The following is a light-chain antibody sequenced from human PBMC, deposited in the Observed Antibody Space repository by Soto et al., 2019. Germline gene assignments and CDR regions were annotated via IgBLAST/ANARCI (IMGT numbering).Light chain of an antibody. V-gene: IGKV3-15*01. Sequence: EIVMTQSPATLSVSPGERATLSCRASQSVGSYLAWYQQRPGQAPRLLIYGASTRATGVPASFSGSGSGTEFTLTISNLQSEDFAVYHCQQYNDWPSITFGQGTRLEIK. CDR2: GAS. J-gene: IGKJ5*01. CDR1: QSVGSY. CDR3: QQYNDWPSIT.